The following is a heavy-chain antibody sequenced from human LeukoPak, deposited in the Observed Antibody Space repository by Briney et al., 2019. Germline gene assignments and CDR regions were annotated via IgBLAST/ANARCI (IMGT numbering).Heavy chain of an antibody. CDR3: VGGQQCDY. D-gene: IGHD5-18*01. Sequence: GESLKISCKGSGFSFATYWIAWVRQTPGKGLEWMEIIYVDDSDTRYNPSFQGQVTMSADKSISTAYLQWSSLKASDTAMYFCVGGQQCDYWGQGTLVTVSS. CDR1: GFSFATYW. V-gene: IGHV5-51*01. CDR2: IYVDDSDT. J-gene: IGHJ4*02.